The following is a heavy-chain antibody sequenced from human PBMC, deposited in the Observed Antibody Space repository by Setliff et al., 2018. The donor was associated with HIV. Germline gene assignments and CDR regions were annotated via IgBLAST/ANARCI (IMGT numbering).Heavy chain of an antibody. J-gene: IGHJ6*03. CDR3: ARIVRWELVATSTFFYYYMDV. CDR1: GGPFSSSSHH. V-gene: IGHV4-39*01. Sequence: SETLSLTCTVSGGPFSSSSHHWAWIRQPPGKGLEYTGNIYYTGSTHHNPSLESRVATSVDTSKNQFSLKLSSVTAADTAVYYCARIVRWELVATSTFFYYYMDVWGKGTTVTVSS. CDR2: IYYTGST. D-gene: IGHD1-26*01.